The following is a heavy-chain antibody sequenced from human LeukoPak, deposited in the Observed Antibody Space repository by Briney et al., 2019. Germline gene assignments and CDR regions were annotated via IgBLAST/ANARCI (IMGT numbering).Heavy chain of an antibody. J-gene: IGHJ4*02. V-gene: IGHV3-66*01. CDR3: ARCSLDYFDS. CDR1: GFSVKSNY. D-gene: IGHD1-1*01. CDR2: IYSGGSA. Sequence: GGSLRLSCAASGFSVKSNYMTWVRQAPGKGLEWVSVIYSGGSAYYADSVKGRFFISRDISKNTIYLQMSSLRTEDTAVYYCARCSLDYFDSWGQGAMVTVSS.